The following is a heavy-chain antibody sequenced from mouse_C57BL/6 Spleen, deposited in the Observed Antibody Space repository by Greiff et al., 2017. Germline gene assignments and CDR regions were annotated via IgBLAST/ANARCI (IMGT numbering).Heavy chain of an antibody. CDR2: IRSKSNNYAT. CDR3: VRNDGYYVGAMDY. CDR1: GFSFNTYA. V-gene: IGHV10-1*01. D-gene: IGHD2-3*01. J-gene: IGHJ4*01. Sequence: EVKLVESGGGLVQPKGSLKLSCAASGFSFNTYAMNWVRQAPGKGLEWVARIRSKSNNYATYYADSVKDRFTISRDDSESMLYLQMNNLKTEDTAMYYCVRNDGYYVGAMDYWGQGTSVTVSS.